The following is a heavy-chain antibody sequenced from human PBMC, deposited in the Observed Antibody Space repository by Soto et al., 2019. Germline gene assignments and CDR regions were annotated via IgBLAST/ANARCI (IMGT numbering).Heavy chain of an antibody. CDR3: ARVRLDVLPFLEWLHPFDY. Sequence: GGSLRLSCAASGFTFSSYSMNWVRQAPGKGLEWVSSISSSSSYIYYADSVEGRFTISRDNAKNSLYLQMNSLRAEDTAVYYCARVRLDVLPFLEWLHPFDYWGQGTRVTVSS. CDR1: GFTFSSYS. J-gene: IGHJ4*02. CDR2: ISSSSSYI. D-gene: IGHD3-3*01. V-gene: IGHV3-21*01.